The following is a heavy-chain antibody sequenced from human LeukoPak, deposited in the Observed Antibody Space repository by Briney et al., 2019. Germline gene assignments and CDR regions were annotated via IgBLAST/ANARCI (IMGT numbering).Heavy chain of an antibody. V-gene: IGHV1-2*02. D-gene: IGHD3-22*01. CDR1: GYTFTGYY. J-gene: IGHJ6*03. CDR2: INPNSGGT. CDR3: ARKTAGYYLGYYYYYMDV. Sequence: ASVKVSCKASGYTFTGYYMHWVRQAPGQGLEWMGWINPNSGGTNYAQKFQGRVTMTRDTSISTAYMELSRLRSDDTAVYYCARKTAGYYLGYYYYYMDVWGKGTTVTISS.